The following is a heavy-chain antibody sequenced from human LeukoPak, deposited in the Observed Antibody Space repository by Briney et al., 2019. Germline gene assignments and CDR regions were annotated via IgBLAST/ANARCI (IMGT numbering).Heavy chain of an antibody. V-gene: IGHV3-30-3*01. CDR1: GFTFSSYA. CDR2: ISYDGSNK. Sequence: PGRSLRLSCAAPGFTFSSYAMHWVRQAPGKGLEWVAVISYDGSNKYYADSVKGRFTISRDNSKNTLYLQMNSLRAEDTAVYYCARGPAALNWFDPWGQGTLVTVSS. D-gene: IGHD6-6*01. J-gene: IGHJ5*02. CDR3: ARGPAALNWFDP.